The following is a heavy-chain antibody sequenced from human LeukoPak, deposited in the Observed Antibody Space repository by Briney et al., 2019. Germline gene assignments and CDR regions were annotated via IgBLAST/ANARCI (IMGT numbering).Heavy chain of an antibody. CDR1: GYTFTSYY. V-gene: IGHV1-46*01. J-gene: IGHJ6*03. Sequence: ASVKVSCKASGYTFTSYYMHWVRQAPGQGLEWMGIINPSGGSTSYAQKFQGRVTMTRDMSTSTVYMELSSLRSEATAVYYCARGGPGGGRITIFGVVGSYYYYMDVWGKGTTVTVSS. D-gene: IGHD3-3*01. CDR2: INPSGGST. CDR3: ARGGPGGGRITIFGVVGSYYYYMDV.